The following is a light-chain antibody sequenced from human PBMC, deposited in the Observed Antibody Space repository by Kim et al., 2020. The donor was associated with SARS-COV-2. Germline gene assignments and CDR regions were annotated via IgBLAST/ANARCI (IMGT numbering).Light chain of an antibody. V-gene: IGKV3-20*01. J-gene: IGKJ4*01. Sequence: SPGDRATLSCRASQSVGSNFVAWFQQKPGQAPRLLIYAASSRATGVPDTFSGSGSGTDFTLTISRLEPEDFAMYYCQQYGSSPLTFGGGTKVDIK. CDR1: QSVGSNF. CDR2: AAS. CDR3: QQYGSSPLT.